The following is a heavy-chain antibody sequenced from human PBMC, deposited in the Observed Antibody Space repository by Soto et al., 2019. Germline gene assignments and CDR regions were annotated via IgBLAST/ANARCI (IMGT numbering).Heavy chain of an antibody. CDR2: IYTSGST. Sequence: SETLSLTCTVSGTSISSYYWSWIRQPPGKGLEWIGRIYTSGSTNYNPSLKSRVTMSVDTSKNQFSLKLSSVTAVDTAVYYCAGLTIFGVVGYNWFDPWGQGTLVTVSS. CDR3: AGLTIFGVVGYNWFDP. D-gene: IGHD3-3*01. CDR1: GTSISSYY. V-gene: IGHV4-4*07. J-gene: IGHJ5*02.